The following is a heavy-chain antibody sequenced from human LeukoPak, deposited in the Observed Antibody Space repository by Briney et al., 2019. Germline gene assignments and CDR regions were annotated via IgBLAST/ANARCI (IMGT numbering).Heavy chain of an antibody. J-gene: IGHJ3*02. CDR3: ARDLLDGDYAYDAFDI. Sequence: SETLSLTCTVSGGSISSYYWSWIRQPPGKGLEWIGYIYYSGCTNYNPSLKSRVTISVDTSKNQFSLKLSSVTAADTAVYYCARDLLDGDYAYDAFDIWGQGTMVTVSS. V-gene: IGHV4-59*01. D-gene: IGHD4-17*01. CDR2: IYYSGCT. CDR1: GGSISSYY.